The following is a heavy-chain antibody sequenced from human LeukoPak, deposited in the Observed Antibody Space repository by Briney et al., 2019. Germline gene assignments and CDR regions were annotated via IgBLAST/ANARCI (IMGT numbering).Heavy chain of an antibody. V-gene: IGHV1-46*01. D-gene: IGHD2-15*01. CDR3: AREISAATSSFDL. J-gene: IGHJ5*02. CDR2: INPGSGST. Sequence: VASVKVSCKASGYTFTSYDITWVRQAPGQGLEWMGTINPGSGSTSYAQNFQGRVTMTRDTSTSTVSMELSTLRSEDTAVYYCAREISAATSSFDLWGQGTLVTLSS. CDR1: GYTFTSYD.